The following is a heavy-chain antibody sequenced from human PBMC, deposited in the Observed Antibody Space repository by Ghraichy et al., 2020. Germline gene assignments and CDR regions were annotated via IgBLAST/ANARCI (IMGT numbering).Heavy chain of an antibody. V-gene: IGHV5-51*01. D-gene: IGHD1-7*01. CDR3: ARQDNWNYGWFDP. J-gene: IGHJ5*02. CDR2: IYPGDSDT. CDR1: GYSFTSYW. Sequence: GGSLRLSCKGSGYSFTSYWIGWVRQMPGKGLEWMGIIYPGDSDTKYSPSFQGQVTISADKSISTAYLQWSSLKASDTAMYYCARQDNWNYGWFDPWGQGTLVTVSS.